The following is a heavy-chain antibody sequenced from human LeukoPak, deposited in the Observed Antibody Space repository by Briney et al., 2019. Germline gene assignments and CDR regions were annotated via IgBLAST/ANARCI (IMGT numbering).Heavy chain of an antibody. Sequence: GGSLGLSCAASGFTFSSYAMHWVRQAPGKGLEWVAVISYDGSNKYYADSVKGRFTISRDNSKNTLYLQMNSLRAEDTAVYYCARDLGPFYYGSGLDFDPWGQGTLVTVSS. CDR2: ISYDGSNK. J-gene: IGHJ5*02. V-gene: IGHV3-30-3*01. CDR1: GFTFSSYA. D-gene: IGHD3-10*01. CDR3: ARDLGPFYYGSGLDFDP.